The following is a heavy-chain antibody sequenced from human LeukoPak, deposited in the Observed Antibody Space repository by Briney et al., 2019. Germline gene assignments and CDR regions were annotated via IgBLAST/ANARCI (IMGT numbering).Heavy chain of an antibody. CDR3: ARDGEVVAATDDAFDI. CDR1: GYTFTSYD. Sequence: GASVKVSCKASGYTFTSYDINWVRQATGQGLEWMGWMNPNSGNTGYAQKFQGRVTMTRNTSISTAYMELSSLRSDDTAVYYCARDGEVVAATDDAFDIWGQGTMVTVSS. V-gene: IGHV1-8*01. CDR2: MNPNSGNT. D-gene: IGHD2-15*01. J-gene: IGHJ3*02.